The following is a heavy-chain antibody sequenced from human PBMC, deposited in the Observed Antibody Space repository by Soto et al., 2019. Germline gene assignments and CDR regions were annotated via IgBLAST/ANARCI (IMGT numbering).Heavy chain of an antibody. Sequence: PGGSLRLSCAASGFTFSSYEMNWVRQAPGKGLEWVSYISSSGSTIYYADSVKGRFTISRDNAKNSLYLQMNSLRAEDTAVYYCASAEVSRYYYYYGMDVWGQGTTVTVSS. V-gene: IGHV3-48*03. CDR3: ASAEVSRYYYYYGMDV. J-gene: IGHJ6*02. CDR1: GFTFSSYE. CDR2: ISSSGSTI.